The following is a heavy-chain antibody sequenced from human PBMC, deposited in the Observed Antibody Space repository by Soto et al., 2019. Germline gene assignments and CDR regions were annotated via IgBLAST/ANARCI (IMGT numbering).Heavy chain of an antibody. D-gene: IGHD3-9*01. J-gene: IGHJ6*02. CDR3: ARAGHPRAPDLPGYDILTGYYKGVVYGMDV. V-gene: IGHV3-21*01. CDR1: GFTFSSYS. CDR2: ISSSSSYI. Sequence: GGSLRLSCAASGFTFSSYSMNWVRQAPGKGLEWVSSISSSSSYIYYADSVKGRFTISRDNAKNSLYLQMNSLRAEDTAVYYCARAGHPRAPDLPGYDILTGYYKGVVYGMDVWGQGTTVTVSS.